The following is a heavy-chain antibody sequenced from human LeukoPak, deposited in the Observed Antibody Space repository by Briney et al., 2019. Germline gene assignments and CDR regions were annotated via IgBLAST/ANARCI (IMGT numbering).Heavy chain of an antibody. Sequence: GGSLRLSCAASGFTFSSYGMHWVRQAPGKGLEWVAVIWYDGSNKYYADSVKGRFTISRDNSKNTLHLQMNSLRVEDTAVHYCARDPFQAQYYHYGMDVWGQGTTVTVSS. CDR3: ARDPFQAQYYHYGMDV. J-gene: IGHJ6*02. V-gene: IGHV3-33*01. CDR2: IWYDGSNK. D-gene: IGHD2/OR15-2a*01. CDR1: GFTFSSYG.